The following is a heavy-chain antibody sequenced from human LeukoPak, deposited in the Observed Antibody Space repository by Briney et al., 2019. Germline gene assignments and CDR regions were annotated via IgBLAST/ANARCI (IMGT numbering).Heavy chain of an antibody. V-gene: IGHV4-30-4*01. D-gene: IGHD3-3*01. CDR1: GGSTSSGDYY. Sequence: SQTLSLTCTVSGGSTSSGDYYWSWVRQPPGKGLEWLGYIYYSGSTYYNPSLKSRVTISVDTSKNQFSLKLSSVTAADTAVYYCARGMFGSIFGVVTDNDYFDYWGQGTLVTVSS. CDR2: IYYSGST. CDR3: ARGMFGSIFGVVTDNDYFDY. J-gene: IGHJ4*02.